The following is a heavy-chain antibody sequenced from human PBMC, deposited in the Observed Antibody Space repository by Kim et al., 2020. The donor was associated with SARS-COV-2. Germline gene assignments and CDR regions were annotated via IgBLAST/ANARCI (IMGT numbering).Heavy chain of an antibody. CDR3: ARSVGGDYGAKGYYYYGLDM. CDR2: SYYSGTA. Sequence: SETLPLTCSVSGDAISGGDYYWNWIRQHPGKGLEYIGYSYYSGTAFYNPSLRSRVTISVDRSSNQVSLRLSSVTAADTAIYYCARSVGGDYGAKGYYYYGLDMWGQGTTVTVSS. CDR1: GDAISGGDYY. J-gene: IGHJ6*02. V-gene: IGHV4-30-4*08. D-gene: IGHD3-16*01.